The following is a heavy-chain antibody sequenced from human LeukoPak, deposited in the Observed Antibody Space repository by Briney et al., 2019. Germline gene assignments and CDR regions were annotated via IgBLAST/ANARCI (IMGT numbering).Heavy chain of an antibody. J-gene: IGHJ3*02. CDR2: IIPIFGTA. V-gene: IGHV1-69*05. Sequence: SVKVSCKASGGTFSSYAISWVRQAPGQGLEWMGRIIPIFGTANYAQKFQGRVTITTDESTSTAYMELSSLRSEDTAVYYCAGDPIDMVRGVPRGAFDIWGQGTMVTVSS. CDR3: AGDPIDMVRGVPRGAFDI. D-gene: IGHD3-10*01. CDR1: GGTFSSYA.